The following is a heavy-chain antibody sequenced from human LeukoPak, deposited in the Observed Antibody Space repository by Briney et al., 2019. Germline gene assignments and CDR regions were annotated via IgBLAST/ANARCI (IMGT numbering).Heavy chain of an antibody. Sequence: PGGSLRPSCAASGFTFSSYEMNWVRQAPGKGLEWVSYISSSGSTIYYADSVKGRFTISRDNAKNSLYLQMNSLRAEDTAVYYCARVTSGSFDYWGQGTLVTVSS. CDR3: ARVTSGSFDY. CDR2: ISSSGSTI. V-gene: IGHV3-48*03. J-gene: IGHJ4*02. D-gene: IGHD1-26*01. CDR1: GFTFSSYE.